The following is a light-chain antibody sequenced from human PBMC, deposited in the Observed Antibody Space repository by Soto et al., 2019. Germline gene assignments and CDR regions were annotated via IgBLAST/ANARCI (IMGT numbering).Light chain of an antibody. Sequence: DVVMTQSPLSLPVTLGQPASISCRSSQSLVNSDGNTCLHWFQQRPGQSPRRLIYKVSNRASGVPDRFSASVSGTDFTLNISRVVAEHVAVYYCIQDTHLWTFAQGTKVDIK. CDR2: KVS. J-gene: IGKJ1*01. CDR1: QSLVNSDGNTC. V-gene: IGKV2-30*01. CDR3: IQDTHLWT.